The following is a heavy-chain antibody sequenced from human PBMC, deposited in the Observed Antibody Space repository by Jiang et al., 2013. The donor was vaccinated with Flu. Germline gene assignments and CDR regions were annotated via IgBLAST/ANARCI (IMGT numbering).Heavy chain of an antibody. Sequence: YWIGWVRQMPGKGLEWMGIIYPGDSDTRYSPSFQGQVTISVDTSISTAYLQWSSLKASDTAMYYCARIVPLLSYAFDIWGQGTMVTVSS. CDR2: IYPGDSDT. J-gene: IGHJ3*02. CDR3: ARIVPLLSYAFDI. CDR1: YW. D-gene: IGHD3-10*01. V-gene: IGHV5-51*01.